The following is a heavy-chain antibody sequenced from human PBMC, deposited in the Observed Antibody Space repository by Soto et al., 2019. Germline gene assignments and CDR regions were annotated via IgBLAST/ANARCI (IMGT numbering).Heavy chain of an antibody. CDR2: ISSSSSYI. CDR3: ASIQPGYAAFEI. Sequence: TGGAKRVPRAAPCGTCSSDGSHCIRQAQGRGLEWVSSISSSSSYIYYADSVKGRFTISGDNAKNSLFLQMKSLRAVDKAVYYCASIQPGYAAFEILVQGTIDTVSS. CDR1: CGTCSSDG. V-gene: IGHV3-21*01. D-gene: IGHD5-18*01. J-gene: IGHJ3*02.